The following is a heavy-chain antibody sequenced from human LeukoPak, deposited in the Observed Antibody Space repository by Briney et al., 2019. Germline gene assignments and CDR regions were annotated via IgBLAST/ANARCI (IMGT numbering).Heavy chain of an antibody. V-gene: IGHV3-11*01. J-gene: IGHJ3*02. D-gene: IGHD4-17*01. Sequence: GGSLRLSCAASGFTFSDYYMSWIRQAPGKGLEWVSYISSSGSTIYYADSVKGRFTISRDNAKNSLYLQMNSLRAEDTAVYYCARDPPDYGATPGAFDIWGQGTMVTVSS. CDR2: ISSSGSTI. CDR3: ARDPPDYGATPGAFDI. CDR1: GFTFSDYY.